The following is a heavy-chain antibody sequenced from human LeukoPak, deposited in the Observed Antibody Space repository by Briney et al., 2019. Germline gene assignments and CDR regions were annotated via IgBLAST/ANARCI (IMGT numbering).Heavy chain of an antibody. Sequence: SETLCLTCTVSGGSISSSSYYWGWIRQPPGKGLEWIGTIFYSGSTYYNPSLKSRVTISVDTSKNQFSLKLTSVTAADTAVYYCARRGSSWSLDYWGQGTLVTVSS. J-gene: IGHJ4*02. CDR1: GGSISSSSYY. D-gene: IGHD6-13*01. V-gene: IGHV4-39*01. CDR2: IFYSGST. CDR3: ARRGSSWSLDY.